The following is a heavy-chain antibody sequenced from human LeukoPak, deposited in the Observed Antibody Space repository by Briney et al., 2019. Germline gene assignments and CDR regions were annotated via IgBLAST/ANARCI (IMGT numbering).Heavy chain of an antibody. J-gene: IGHJ4*02. CDR2: IYYSGST. Sequence: SETLSLTCTVSGGSISSYYWSWIRQPPGKGLEWIGYIYYSGSTNYNPSLKSRVTISVDTSKNQFSLKLSSVTAADTAVYYCARIGHEDYYVDYWGRGTLVTVSS. CDR1: GGSISSYY. V-gene: IGHV4-59*01. CDR3: ARIGHEDYYVDY.